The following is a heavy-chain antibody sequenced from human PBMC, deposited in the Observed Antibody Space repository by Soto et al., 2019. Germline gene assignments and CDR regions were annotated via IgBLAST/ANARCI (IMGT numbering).Heavy chain of an antibody. V-gene: IGHV5-51*01. D-gene: IGHD3-10*01. CDR1: GYSFTSYW. Sequence: GESLKISCKGSGYSFTSYWIGWVRQMPGKGLEWMGIIYPGDSGTRYSPSFQGQVTISADKSISTAYLQWTSLRASDTAMYYCARVRILSGLFRSFDYWGQGTQVTVSS. J-gene: IGHJ4*02. CDR3: ARVRILSGLFRSFDY. CDR2: IYPGDSGT.